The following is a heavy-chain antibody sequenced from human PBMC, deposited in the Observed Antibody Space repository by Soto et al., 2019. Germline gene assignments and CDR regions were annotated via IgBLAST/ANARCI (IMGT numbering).Heavy chain of an antibody. CDR2: IYYSGST. J-gene: IGHJ5*02. V-gene: IGHV4-30-4*01. CDR1: GGSISSGDYY. D-gene: IGHD3-3*01. Sequence: SETLSLTCTVSGGSISSGDYYWSWIRQPPGKGLEWIGYIYYSGSTYYNPSLKSRVTISVDTSKNQFSLKLSSVTAADTAVYYCARGGYDFWSGYYTGSAWFDTWGQGTLVTVSS. CDR3: ARGGYDFWSGYYTGSAWFDT.